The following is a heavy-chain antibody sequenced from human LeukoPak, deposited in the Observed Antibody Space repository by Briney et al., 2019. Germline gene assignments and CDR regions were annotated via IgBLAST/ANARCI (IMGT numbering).Heavy chain of an antibody. CDR2: ISAYNGNT. J-gene: IGHJ4*02. Sequence: ASVKVSCKASVYTFTSYGISWVRQAPGQGLEWMGWISAYNGNTNYAQKLQGRVTMTTDTSTSTAYMELRSLRSDDTAVYYCARDSVTGSDYGGHYYFDYWGQGTLVTVST. CDR1: VYTFTSYG. D-gene: IGHD4-23*01. CDR3: ARDSVTGSDYGGHYYFDY. V-gene: IGHV1-18*01.